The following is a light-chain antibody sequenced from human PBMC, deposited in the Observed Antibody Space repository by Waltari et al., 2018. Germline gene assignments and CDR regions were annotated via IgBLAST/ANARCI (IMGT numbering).Light chain of an antibody. Sequence: DIQMTQSPSSLSASVGDRVTISCRANQTIANFLNWYQQKPGKAPEHLIYGASFLQSGVPSRFSGSGSGTDFILIINSLQPEDFATYYCQQSYTKSYTFGQGTQLEIK. CDR2: GAS. J-gene: IGKJ2*01. CDR3: QQSYTKSYT. CDR1: QTIANF. V-gene: IGKV1-39*01.